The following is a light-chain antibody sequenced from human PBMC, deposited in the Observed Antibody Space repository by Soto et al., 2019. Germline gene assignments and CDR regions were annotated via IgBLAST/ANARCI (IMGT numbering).Light chain of an antibody. CDR3: QQYNNWPPYT. CDR2: GAS. V-gene: IGKV3-15*01. J-gene: IGKJ2*01. CDR1: QSVSSN. Sequence: EIGMTQSPATLSVSPGERATLSCRASQSVSSNLAWYQQKPGQAPRLLIYGASTRATGIPARFSGSGSGTEFTRTISSLQSEDFAVYYCQQYNNWPPYTFGQGTKLEIK.